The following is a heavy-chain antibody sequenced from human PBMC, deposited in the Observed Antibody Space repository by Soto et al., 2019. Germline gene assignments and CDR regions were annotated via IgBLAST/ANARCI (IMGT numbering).Heavy chain of an antibody. D-gene: IGHD2-8*01. V-gene: IGHV4-31*03. CDR1: GDSVSSGGYY. J-gene: IGHJ3*01. Sequence: SETLSLTCTVTGDSVSSGGYYWNWIRQHPGRGLEWLGYIYDSETTYYNPSLESRLSISVDASKNQFSLKVTSVTPADTAVYYCARENFGVIIHDAFDLWGQGTMVTVS. CDR3: ARENFGVIIHDAFDL. CDR2: IYDSETT.